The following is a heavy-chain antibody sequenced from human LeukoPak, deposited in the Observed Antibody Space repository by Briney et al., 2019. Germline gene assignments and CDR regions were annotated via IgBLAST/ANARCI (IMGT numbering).Heavy chain of an antibody. CDR3: ARVVYCGGDNCQIFAFDI. CDR1: GFTFSDYY. J-gene: IGHJ3*02. CDR2: IGGSGSPT. Sequence: PGGSLRLSCVASGFTFSDYYMTWIRQAPGKGPEWISYIGGSGSPTFYADSVRGRFVISRDNAKNSLFLQMNSLRAADTAVYYCARVVYCGGDNCQIFAFDIWGQGRMVTVSS. V-gene: IGHV3-11*01. D-gene: IGHD2-21*01.